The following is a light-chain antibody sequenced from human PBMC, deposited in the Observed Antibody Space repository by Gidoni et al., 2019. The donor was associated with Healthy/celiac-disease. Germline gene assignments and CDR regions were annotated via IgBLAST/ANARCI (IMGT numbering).Light chain of an antibody. Sequence: IVMTQPPASLAVSLGERATINCKSSQSVLYSSNNKNYLAWYQQKPGQPPKLLIYWASTRESGVPDRFSGSGSGTDFTLTISSLQAEDVAVYYCQQYYSTPHSFGQGTKLEIK. CDR3: QQYYSTPHS. CDR1: QSVLYSSNNKNY. J-gene: IGKJ2*03. V-gene: IGKV4-1*01. CDR2: WAS.